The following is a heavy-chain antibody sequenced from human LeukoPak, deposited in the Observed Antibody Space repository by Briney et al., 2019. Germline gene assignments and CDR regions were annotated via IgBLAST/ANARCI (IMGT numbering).Heavy chain of an antibody. CDR1: GFTFSSYN. J-gene: IGHJ4*02. V-gene: IGHV3-21*01. CDR2: ISSSSSYI. Sequence: GGSLRLSCAASGFTFSSYNMNWVRQAPGKGLEWVSSISSSSSYIYYADLVKGRFTISRDNAENSLSLQMNSLRAEDTTVYYCARVYVVGYYFDYWGQGTLVTVSS. D-gene: IGHD2-15*01. CDR3: ARVYVVGYYFDY.